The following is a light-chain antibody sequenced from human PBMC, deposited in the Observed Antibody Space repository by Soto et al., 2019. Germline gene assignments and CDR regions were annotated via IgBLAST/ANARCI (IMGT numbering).Light chain of an antibody. J-gene: IGLJ3*02. V-gene: IGLV1-40*01. CDR3: QSYDNSLSSWV. Sequence: QSVLTQPPSVSGAPGQRVTISCTGSSSNIGAGYDVHWYRQLPGTAPKLLISGNSNRPSGVPDRFSGSKSGTSASLAITGLQAEDEADYYCQSYDNSLSSWVFSGGTKLTVL. CDR1: SSNIGAGYD. CDR2: GNS.